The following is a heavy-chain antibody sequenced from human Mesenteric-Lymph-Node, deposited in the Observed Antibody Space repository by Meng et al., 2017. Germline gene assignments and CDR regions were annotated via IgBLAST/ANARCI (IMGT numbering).Heavy chain of an antibody. V-gene: IGHV4-39*07. CDR2: MYHSGTT. CDR1: GGSTTSTSDY. D-gene: IGHD5-24*01. J-gene: IGHJ4*02. CDR3: ATQESRDGHNPY. Sequence: QLQLQESGPGLVKPSETLSLTCTVAGGSTTSTSDYWDWIRQSPAKGLEWIGEMYHSGTTNYNPSLKSRVTISMGKSNNQLSLKLNSVTAADTAVYYCATQESRDGHNPYWGQGTLVTVSS.